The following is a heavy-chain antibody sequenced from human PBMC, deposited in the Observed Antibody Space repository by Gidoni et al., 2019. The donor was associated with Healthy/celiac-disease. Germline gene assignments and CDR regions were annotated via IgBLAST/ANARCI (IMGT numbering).Heavy chain of an antibody. V-gene: IGHV4-34*01. CDR3: ARGSLLTGYLDY. Sequence: QVQLQQWGAGLLKPSETLSLTCAVYGGSFSGYYWSWIRQPPGKGLEWSEEINHSGSTNYNPSLKSRVTISVDTSKNQFSLKLSSVTAADTAVYYCARGSLLTGYLDYWGQGTLVTVSS. J-gene: IGHJ4*02. D-gene: IGHD3-9*01. CDR1: GGSFSGYY. CDR2: INHSGST.